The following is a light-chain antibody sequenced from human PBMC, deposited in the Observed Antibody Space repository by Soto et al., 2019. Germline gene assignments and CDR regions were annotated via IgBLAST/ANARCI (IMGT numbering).Light chain of an antibody. Sequence: EIVLTQSPGTLSLSPGERATLSCRASQSVSSSYLAWYQQNRGQAPRLLIYGASTRATGAPDRFSGSGSGTDFTLTITRLEAEDFAVYYCQQYGSSRWTFGQGTNVEIK. CDR2: GAS. V-gene: IGKV3-20*01. CDR1: QSVSSSY. CDR3: QQYGSSRWT. J-gene: IGKJ1*01.